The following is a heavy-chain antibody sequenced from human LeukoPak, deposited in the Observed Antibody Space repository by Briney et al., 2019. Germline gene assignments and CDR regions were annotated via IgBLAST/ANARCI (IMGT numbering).Heavy chain of an antibody. J-gene: IGHJ4*02. CDR2: ISYDGRNK. Sequence: GRSLRLSCAASGFTFSSYGMHWVRQAPGKGLEWVAAISYDGRNKEYVDSVKGRFTISRDNSKNTLYLQMNSLRAEDTAVYYCGKDRGYSHGFEYWGQGTLVTVSS. CDR1: GFTFSSYG. D-gene: IGHD5-12*01. V-gene: IGHV3-30*18. CDR3: GKDRGYSHGFEY.